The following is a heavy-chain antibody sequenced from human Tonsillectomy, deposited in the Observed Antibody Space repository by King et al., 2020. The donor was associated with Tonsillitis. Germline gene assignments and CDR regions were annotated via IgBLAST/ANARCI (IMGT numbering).Heavy chain of an antibody. D-gene: IGHD2-2*01. V-gene: IGHV1-8*01. CDR2: MNPNSGNT. CDR3: ARVTLMYCSGSSCYAYYYHGMDD. Sequence: VQLVQSGAEVKKPGASVKVSCKASGYTFTSYDVNWVRQATGQGLEWMGWMNPNSGNTGYAQKFQGRVTMTRNTSISTVYMELSSLRSEDAAVYYCARVTLMYCSGSSCYAYYYHGMDDWGQGTTVTVSS. J-gene: IGHJ6*02. CDR1: GYTFTSYD.